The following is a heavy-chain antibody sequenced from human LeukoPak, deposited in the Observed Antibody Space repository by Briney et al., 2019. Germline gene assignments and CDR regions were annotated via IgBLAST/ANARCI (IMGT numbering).Heavy chain of an antibody. J-gene: IGHJ5*02. CDR2: ISAYNGNT. V-gene: IGHV1-18*01. D-gene: IGHD3-22*01. CDR3: ARDAARITMIVVALVGRYNWFDP. CDR1: GYTFTSYG. Sequence: GASVKVSCKASGYTFTSYGISWVRQAPGQGLEWMGWISAYNGNTNYAQKFQGGVTMTRNTSISTAYMELSSLRSEDTAVYYCARDAARITMIVVALVGRYNWFDPWGQGTLVTVFS.